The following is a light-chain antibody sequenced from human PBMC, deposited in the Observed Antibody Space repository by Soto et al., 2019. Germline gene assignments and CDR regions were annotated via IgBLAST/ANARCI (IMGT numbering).Light chain of an antibody. CDR1: SSDVGGHNS. CDR2: DVS. CDR3: SSYASSSPLV. Sequence: QSALTQPASVSGSPGQSITISCTGTSSDVGGHNSVAWYQHNPGKAPKLMIYDVSNRPSGVSSRFSGSKSGNTASLSISGLQAEDEADYYCSSYASSSPLVFGDGTKLTVL. V-gene: IGLV2-14*01. J-gene: IGLJ2*01.